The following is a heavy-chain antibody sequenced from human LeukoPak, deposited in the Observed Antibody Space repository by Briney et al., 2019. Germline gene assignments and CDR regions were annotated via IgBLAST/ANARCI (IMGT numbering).Heavy chain of an antibody. CDR2: IKQDGSEK. CDR3: ARVAYAIFHYFDY. J-gene: IGHJ4*02. D-gene: IGHD2-8*01. Sequence: PGGSLRFPCAASGFTFSSYWMSWVRQAPGKGLEWVANIKQDGSEKYYVDSVKGRFTISRDNAKNSLYLQMNSLRAEDTAVYYCARVAYAIFHYFDYWGQGTLVTVSS. V-gene: IGHV3-7*01. CDR1: GFTFSSYW.